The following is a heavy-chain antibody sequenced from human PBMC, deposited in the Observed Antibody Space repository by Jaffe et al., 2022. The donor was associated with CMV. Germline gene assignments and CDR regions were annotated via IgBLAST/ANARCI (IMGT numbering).Heavy chain of an antibody. CDR3: ARLQCSSTRCYAYYGLDV. J-gene: IGHJ6*02. V-gene: IGHV5-51*01. CDR2: IYPGDSDT. CDR1: GYIFTTFW. Sequence: EVQLVQSGAEVKKPGESLKISCEGFGYIFTTFWIGWVRQMPGKGLEWMGLIYPGDSDTKYSPSFQGQVTISADKSIGTAYLQLSSLKASDTATYYCARLQCSSTRCYAYYGLDVWGQGTTVTVSS. D-gene: IGHD2-2*01.